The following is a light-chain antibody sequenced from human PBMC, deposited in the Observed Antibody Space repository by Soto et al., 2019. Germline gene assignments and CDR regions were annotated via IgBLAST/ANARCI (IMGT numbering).Light chain of an antibody. J-gene: IGKJ5*01. CDR3: QQYNSYPIT. V-gene: IGKV1-5*03. CDR2: KES. Sequence: DIQMTQSPSTLSASVGDRVTITGRASQSISSWLAWYQQKPGKAPKLLIYKESSLESGVPSRFSGSRSGTEFTLTISSLQPDDFATYYCQQYNSYPITFGQGTRLEIK. CDR1: QSISSW.